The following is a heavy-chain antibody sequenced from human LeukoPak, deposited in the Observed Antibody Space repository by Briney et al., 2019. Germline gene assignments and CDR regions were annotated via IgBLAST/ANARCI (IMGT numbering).Heavy chain of an antibody. CDR3: AKEYSGYDFDY. Sequence: GGTLRLSCAASGFTHRSYDMSWVPQAPGKGLEWVAATSGSGVNSYYADSVRGRFTISRDNSQNTLYLQMDSLRAEDTALYYCAKEYSGYDFDYWGQGTLVTVSS. CDR1: GFTHRSYD. CDR2: TSGSGVNS. D-gene: IGHD5-12*01. J-gene: IGHJ4*02. V-gene: IGHV3-23*01.